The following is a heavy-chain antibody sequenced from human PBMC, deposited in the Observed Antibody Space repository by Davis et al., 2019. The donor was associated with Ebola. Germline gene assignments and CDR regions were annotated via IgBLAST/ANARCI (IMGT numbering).Heavy chain of an antibody. Sequence: AASVKVSCKASGYTFTGYHMHWVRQAPGQGLEWMGGIIPIFGTANYAQKFQGRVTITADESTSTAYMELSSLRSEDTAVYYCARGGWELLYGRFDYWGQGTLVTVSS. CDR3: ARGGWELLYGRFDY. V-gene: IGHV1-69*13. CDR1: GYTFTGYH. CDR2: IIPIFGTA. J-gene: IGHJ4*02. D-gene: IGHD1-26*01.